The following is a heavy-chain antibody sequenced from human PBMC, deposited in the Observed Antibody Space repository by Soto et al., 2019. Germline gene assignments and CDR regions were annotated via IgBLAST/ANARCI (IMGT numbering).Heavy chain of an antibody. CDR3: TRGRRPITAAAYYYSDY. CDR1: GFTFGNYP. V-gene: IGHV3-49*01. D-gene: IGHD6-13*01. J-gene: IGHJ4*02. Sequence: GGSLRLSCTGSGFTFGNYPLSWFRQAPGKGLEWVSFIRSKTYGATTEYNASVKGRFTISRDDSKRIVYLQMDSLETEDTVVYYCTRGRRPITAAAYYYSDYWGQGTLVTVSS. CDR2: IRSKTYGATT.